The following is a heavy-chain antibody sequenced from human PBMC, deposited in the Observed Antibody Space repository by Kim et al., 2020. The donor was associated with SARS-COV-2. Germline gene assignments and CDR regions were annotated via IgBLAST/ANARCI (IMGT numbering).Heavy chain of an antibody. J-gene: IGHJ4*02. D-gene: IGHD3-10*01. V-gene: IGHV4-59*01. CDR1: GGSISSYY. Sequence: SETLSLTCTVSGGSISSYYWSWIRQPPGKGLEWIGYIYYSGSTNYNPSLKSRVTTSVDTSKNQFSLKLSSVTAADTAVYYCARGVWFREPPLDYWGQGTLVTVSS. CDR3: ARGVWFREPPLDY. CDR2: IYYSGST.